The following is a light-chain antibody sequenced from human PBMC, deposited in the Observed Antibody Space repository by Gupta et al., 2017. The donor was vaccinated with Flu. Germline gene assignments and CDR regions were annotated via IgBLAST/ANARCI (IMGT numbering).Light chain of an antibody. Sequence: EVVMTQSPATLSVSPGERATLSCRASLSVDTNLAWYQLKPGQAPRLLIYDASTRATGIPDRFTGSGAGTEFTLTISSLQSEDFAIYYCHQYNNWPTFGQGTKVEIK. V-gene: IGKV3-15*01. CDR3: HQYNNWPT. CDR1: LSVDTN. J-gene: IGKJ1*01. CDR2: DAS.